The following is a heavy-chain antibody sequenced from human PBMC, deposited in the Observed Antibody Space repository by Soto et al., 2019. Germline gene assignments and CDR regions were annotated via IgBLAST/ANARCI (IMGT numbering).Heavy chain of an antibody. V-gene: IGHV3-23*01. CDR3: AKTYSTDIVVVPAPVGP. Sequence: GGSLRLSCAASGFTFSSYAMSWVRQAPGKGLEWVSAISGSGGSTYYADSVKGRFTISRDNSKNTLYLQMNSLRAEDTAVYYCAKTYSTDIVVVPAPVGPWGQGTLVTVSS. D-gene: IGHD2-2*01. CDR1: GFTFSSYA. J-gene: IGHJ5*02. CDR2: ISGSGGST.